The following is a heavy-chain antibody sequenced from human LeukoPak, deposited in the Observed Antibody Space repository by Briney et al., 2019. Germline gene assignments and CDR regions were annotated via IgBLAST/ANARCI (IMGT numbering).Heavy chain of an antibody. V-gene: IGHV3-48*04. D-gene: IGHD3-9*01. CDR2: ISSGSSTI. Sequence: GGSLRPSCAASGFTFSSYSMKWVRQAPGKGLDWLSYISSGSSTIYYADSVKGRFTISRDNTKKTLYLEMNSLRAEDTAVYFCARVAHFDRGMDVWGQGATVTVSS. J-gene: IGHJ6*02. CDR1: GFTFSSYS. CDR3: ARVAHFDRGMDV.